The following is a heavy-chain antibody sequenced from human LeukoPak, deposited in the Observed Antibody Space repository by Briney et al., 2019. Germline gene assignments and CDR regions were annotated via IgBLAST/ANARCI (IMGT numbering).Heavy chain of an antibody. CDR2: ISSSSSYI. Sequence: GGSLRLSCAASGFTFSSYSMNWVRQAPGKGLEWVSSISSSSSYIYYADSVKGRFTISRDNAKDSLYLQMNSLRAEDTAVYYCARESTRTSSWYTTDALDIWGQGTMVTVSS. CDR3: ARESTRTSSWYTTDALDI. D-gene: IGHD6-13*01. V-gene: IGHV3-21*01. J-gene: IGHJ3*02. CDR1: GFTFSSYS.